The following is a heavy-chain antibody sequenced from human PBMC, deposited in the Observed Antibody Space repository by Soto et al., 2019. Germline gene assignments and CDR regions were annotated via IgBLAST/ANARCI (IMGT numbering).Heavy chain of an antibody. J-gene: IGHJ5*02. D-gene: IGHD2-21*02. Sequence: PSETLSLTCTVSGGSISSGGYYWSWIRQHPGKGLEWIGYIYYSGSTNYNTSLKSRVTVSVDTSKNQFSLKLSSVTAADTAAYYCARHPSDFWFDPWGQGTLVTVSS. CDR1: GGSISSGGYY. CDR2: IYYSGST. CDR3: ARHPSDFWFDP. V-gene: IGHV4-61*08.